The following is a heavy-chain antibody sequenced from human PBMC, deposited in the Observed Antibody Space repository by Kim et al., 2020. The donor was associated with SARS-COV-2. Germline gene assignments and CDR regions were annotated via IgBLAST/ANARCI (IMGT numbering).Heavy chain of an antibody. CDR3: ARKYYYGSGSGEYYFDY. V-gene: IGHV3-7*01. Sequence: GGSLRLSCAASGFTFSSYWMSWVRQAPGKGLEWVANIKQDGSEKYYVDSVKGRFTISRDNAKNSLYLQMNSLRAEDTAVYYCARKYYYGSGSGEYYFDYWGQGTLVTVSS. CDR1: GFTFSSYW. J-gene: IGHJ4*02. D-gene: IGHD3-10*01. CDR2: IKQDGSEK.